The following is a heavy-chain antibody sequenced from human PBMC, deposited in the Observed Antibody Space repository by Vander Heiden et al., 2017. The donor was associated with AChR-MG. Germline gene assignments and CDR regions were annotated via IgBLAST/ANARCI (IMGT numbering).Heavy chain of an antibody. CDR2: IWSDGTHE. CDR1: GFTFRRYG. J-gene: IGHJ4*02. D-gene: IGHD4-4*01. CDR3: ARERFTTVPILDS. Sequence: QVQLVESGGGVVQPGKSLSLSCAASGFTFRRYGMHGVRPAPGRGLERVASIWSDGTHEDYADSVKGRFTISRDNTKNTLNLHINSLRADDTAMYYCARERFTTVPILDSWGQGTLVTVSA. V-gene: IGHV3-33*01.